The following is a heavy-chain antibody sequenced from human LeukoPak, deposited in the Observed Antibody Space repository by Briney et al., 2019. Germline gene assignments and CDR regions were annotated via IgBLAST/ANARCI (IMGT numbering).Heavy chain of an antibody. CDR1: GFTFSSYE. CDR3: AKEGGSGSYYMV. Sequence: GGSLRLSCAASGFTFSSYEMNWVRQAPGKGLEWVSYISSSGSTIYYADSVKGRFTISRDNSKNSLYLQMNSLRAEDTALYYCAKEGGSGSYYMVWGQGTLVTVSS. J-gene: IGHJ4*02. CDR2: ISSSGSTI. D-gene: IGHD3-10*01. V-gene: IGHV3-48*03.